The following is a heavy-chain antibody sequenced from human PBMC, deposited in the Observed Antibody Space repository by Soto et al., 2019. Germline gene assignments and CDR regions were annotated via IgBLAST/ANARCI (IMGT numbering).Heavy chain of an antibody. CDR3: ARYDYSNLDH. CDR2: ISSSSSYI. CDR1: GFIFSSYS. D-gene: IGHD4-4*01. Sequence: EVQLVESGGGLVKPGGSLRLSCAASGFIFSSYSMNWVRQAPRKGLEWVSSISSSSSYIYYADSVKGRFTISRDNAKNSLYLQKNSLRAEDTAVYYCARYDYSNLDHWGQGTLVTVSS. J-gene: IGHJ4*02. V-gene: IGHV3-21*01.